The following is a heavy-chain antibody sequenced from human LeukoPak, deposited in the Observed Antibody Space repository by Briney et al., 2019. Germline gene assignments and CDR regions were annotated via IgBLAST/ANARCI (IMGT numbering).Heavy chain of an antibody. CDR1: GGTFSSYA. Sequence: GASVKVSCKASGGTFSSYAINWVRQAPGQGLEWMGGIIPIFGTANYAQKFQGRVTITTDESTSTAYMELSSLRSEDTAVYYCAREAVAGTTRQDYWGQGTLVTVSS. CDR2: IIPIFGTA. J-gene: IGHJ4*02. V-gene: IGHV1-69*05. D-gene: IGHD6-19*01. CDR3: AREAVAGTTRQDY.